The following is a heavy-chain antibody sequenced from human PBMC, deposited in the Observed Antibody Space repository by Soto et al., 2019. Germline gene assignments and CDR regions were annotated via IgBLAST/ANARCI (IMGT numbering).Heavy chain of an antibody. V-gene: IGHV4-59*01. CDR2: IYYSGST. CDR3: ARVRRYSSSFLWFDP. D-gene: IGHD6-6*01. J-gene: IGHJ5*02. Sequence: SETLSLTCTVSGGSISSYYWSWIRQPPGKGLEWIGYIYYSGSTNYNPSLKSRVTISVDTSKNQFSLKLSSVTAAETAVYYWARVRRYSSSFLWFDPWGEGTTVPV. CDR1: GGSISSYY.